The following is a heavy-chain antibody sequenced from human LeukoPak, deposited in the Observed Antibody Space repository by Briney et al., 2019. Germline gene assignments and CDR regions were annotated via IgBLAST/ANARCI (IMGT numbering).Heavy chain of an antibody. D-gene: IGHD6-13*01. CDR3: AXXXXIAAAQYGY. J-gene: IGHJ4*02. Sequence: SETLSLTCTVSGGSISSHYWSWIRQPPGKGLEWIGYIYYSGTTNYNPSLKSRVTISVDTSKNQFSLKLSSVTAADTAVYYCAXXXXIAAAQYGYWGQGTLVTVSS. CDR2: IYYSGTT. V-gene: IGHV4-59*11. CDR1: GGSISSHY.